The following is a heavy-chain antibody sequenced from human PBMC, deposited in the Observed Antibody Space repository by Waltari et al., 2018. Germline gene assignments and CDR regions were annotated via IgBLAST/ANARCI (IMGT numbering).Heavy chain of an antibody. D-gene: IGHD4-17*01. J-gene: IGHJ5*02. Sequence: QVQLVQSGAEVKKPGASVKVSCKASGYTFTSYAMHWVRQAPGQRLEWMGWVNAGNGKTKESQECQGRVTITRDTSASTAYMELSSLRSEDMAVYYCARGFYDYGGNRDWFDPWGQGTLVTVSS. V-gene: IGHV1-3*03. CDR3: ARGFYDYGGNRDWFDP. CDR2: VNAGNGKT. CDR1: GYTFTSYA.